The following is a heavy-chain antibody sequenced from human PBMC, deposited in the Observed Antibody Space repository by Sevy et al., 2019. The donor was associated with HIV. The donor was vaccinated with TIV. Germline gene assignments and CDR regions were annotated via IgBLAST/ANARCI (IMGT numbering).Heavy chain of an antibody. V-gene: IGHV3-23*01. Sequence: GGSLTLSCAASGLTLTTTGMSWVRQAPGKGLEWVAGVTSDGNTYYADSVRDRFTVSRDNSKNTLYLQLNSLRADDTAVFYCAGGDTTMITDLDYWGQGTLVTVSS. CDR2: VTSDGNT. J-gene: IGHJ4*02. CDR3: AGGDTTMITDLDY. D-gene: IGHD3-16*01. CDR1: GLTLTTTG.